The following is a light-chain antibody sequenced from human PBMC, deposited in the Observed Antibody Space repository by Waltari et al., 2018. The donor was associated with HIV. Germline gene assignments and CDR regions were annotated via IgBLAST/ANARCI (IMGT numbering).Light chain of an antibody. J-gene: IGLJ2*01. CDR3: QVWDSSSTHAGVV. V-gene: IGLV3-21*02. CDR2: DDS. Sequence: SYVLTQPPSVSVAPGQTARITCGGSNIGSKSVHWYQQRPGQAPVLVVYDDSDRPSGIPARFSGSNSGNTATLTISRVEAGDEADYYWQVWDSSSTHAGVVFGGGTKLTVL. CDR1: NIGSKS.